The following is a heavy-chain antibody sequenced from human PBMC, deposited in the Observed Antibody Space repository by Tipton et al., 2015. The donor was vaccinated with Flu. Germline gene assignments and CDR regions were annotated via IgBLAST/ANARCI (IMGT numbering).Heavy chain of an antibody. CDR2: TSSTGTTV. V-gene: IGHV3-48*03. D-gene: IGHD7-27*01. J-gene: IGHJ4*02. CDR3: ATLTGDDY. CDR1: GFIFSSYE. Sequence: SLRLSCAASGFIFSSYEMNWVRLAPGKGLEWLSYTSSTGTTVSYADSVKGRFTISRDNAKNSVYLQMNSLRAEDTAVYYCATLTGDDYWGRGTLVTVSS.